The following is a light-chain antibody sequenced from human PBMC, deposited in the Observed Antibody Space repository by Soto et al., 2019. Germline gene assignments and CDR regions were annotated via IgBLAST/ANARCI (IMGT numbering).Light chain of an antibody. V-gene: IGKV1-5*03. J-gene: IGKJ2*02. Sequence: DIQMTQSPSTLSASVGDRVTITCRASQSISSWLAWYQQKPGKAPKLLIYKASSLERGVPSRFSGSGSGTEFTLTISSLQPDDFATYYCQQYNSWWTLGQGTKLEIK. CDR1: QSISSW. CDR2: KAS. CDR3: QQYNSWWT.